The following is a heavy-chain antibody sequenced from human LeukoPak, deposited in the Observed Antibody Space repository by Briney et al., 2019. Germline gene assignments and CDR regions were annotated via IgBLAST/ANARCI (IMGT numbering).Heavy chain of an antibody. CDR2: IYYSGST. CDR1: AGSISSYY. V-gene: IGHV4-59*01. D-gene: IGHD3-16*02. J-gene: IGHJ6*03. CDR3: ARHQQTFGGVIVPPGYYYYMDV. Sequence: PSETLSLTCTVSAGSISSYYWSWIRQPPGKGLEWLGYIYYSGSTNYNPSLKSRATISVDTSKNQLSLKLSSVTAADTAGYYCARHQQTFGGVIVPPGYYYYMDVWGKGTTVTVSS.